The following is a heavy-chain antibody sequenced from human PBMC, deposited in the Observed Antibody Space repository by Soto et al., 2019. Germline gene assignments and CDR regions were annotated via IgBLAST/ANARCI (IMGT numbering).Heavy chain of an antibody. V-gene: IGHV3-23*01. J-gene: IGHJ6*02. Sequence: EVQLLESGGGWVQPGGSLRLSCAASGFKFSSYDMNWVRQAPGKGLEWVSGISGSGGTTYYADSVKGRFTISRDNPKNTLYLQTNSLRAEDTAVYYCVRGDFLYYYGMDVWGQGTTVTVSS. CDR1: GFKFSSYD. CDR2: ISGSGGTT. CDR3: VRGDFLYYYGMDV. D-gene: IGHD4-17*01.